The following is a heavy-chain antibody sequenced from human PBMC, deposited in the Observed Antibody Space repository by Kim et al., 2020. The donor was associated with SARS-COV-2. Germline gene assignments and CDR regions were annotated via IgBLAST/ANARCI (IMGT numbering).Heavy chain of an antibody. J-gene: IGHJ6*01. CDR3: TSGGYSGYESMGIFTYSAMDV. D-gene: IGHD5-12*01. CDR1: GGTFSRHA. V-gene: IGHV1-69*13. Sequence: SVKVSCKASGGTFSRHAFSWVRQAPGQGLEWMGGIIPIFDATNYAPSLQGRVTITADESTTTAYMHLSSPTFEDTAVYYCTSGGYSGYESMGIFTYSAMDVWGPGTTVFVSS. CDR2: IIPIFDAT.